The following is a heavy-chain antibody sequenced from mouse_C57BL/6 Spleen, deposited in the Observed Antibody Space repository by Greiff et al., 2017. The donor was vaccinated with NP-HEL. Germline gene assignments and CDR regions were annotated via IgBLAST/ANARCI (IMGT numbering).Heavy chain of an antibody. V-gene: IGHV5-6*02. CDR3: ARHLYDYVRAIDY. CDR1: GFTFSSYG. J-gene: IGHJ4*01. Sequence: DVKLVESGGDLVKPGGSLKLSCAASGFTFSSYGMSWVRQTPDKRLEWVATISSGGSYTYYPDSVKGRFTISRDNAKNTLYLQMSSLKSEDTAMYYCARHLYDYVRAIDYWGQGTSVTVSS. CDR2: ISSGGSYT. D-gene: IGHD2-4*01.